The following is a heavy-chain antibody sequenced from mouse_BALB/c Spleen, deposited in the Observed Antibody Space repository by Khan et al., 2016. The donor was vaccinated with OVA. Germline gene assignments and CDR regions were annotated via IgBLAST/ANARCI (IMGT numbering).Heavy chain of an antibody. CDR1: GFTFSTYG. CDR2: VSTGGSYT. D-gene: IGHD1-1*01. Sequence: EVELVESGGDLVKPGGSLKLSCAASGFTFSTYGMSWVRQTPDKRLEWVATVSTGGSYTYYPDSVKGRFTISRDHAKNTQYLQVSGQKSENTAMFYCTRVAYYYDSEEFAYWGQGTLVNVSA. J-gene: IGHJ3*01. V-gene: IGHV5-6*01. CDR3: TRVAYYYDSEEFAY.